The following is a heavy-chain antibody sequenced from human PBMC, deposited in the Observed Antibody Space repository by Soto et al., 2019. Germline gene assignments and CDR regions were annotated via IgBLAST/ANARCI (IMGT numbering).Heavy chain of an antibody. CDR3: ARDSSFYSSSSVFDY. CDR2: ISAYNGNT. J-gene: IGHJ4*02. V-gene: IGHV1-18*01. Sequence: VKVSCKASGYTFTSYGISWVRQAPGQGLEWMGWISAYNGNTNYAQKLQGRVTMTTDTSTSTAYMELRSLRSDDTAVYYCARDSSFYSSSSVFDYWGQGTLVTVSS. D-gene: IGHD6-6*01. CDR1: GYTFTSYG.